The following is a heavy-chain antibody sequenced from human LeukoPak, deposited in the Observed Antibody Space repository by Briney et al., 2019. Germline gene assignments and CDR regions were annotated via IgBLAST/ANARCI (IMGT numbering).Heavy chain of an antibody. CDR2: INPNSGGT. CDR1: GYTFTAYH. CDR3: ARDGLGRSGYDY. J-gene: IGHJ4*02. D-gene: IGHD3-3*01. V-gene: IGHV1-2*02. Sequence: GASVKVSCKASGYTFTAYHMHWVRQAPGQGLEWMGWINPNSGGTNYAQKFQGRVTMTRDTSINTAYMELSTLRSDDTAVYYCARDGLGRSGYDYWGQGTLVTVSS.